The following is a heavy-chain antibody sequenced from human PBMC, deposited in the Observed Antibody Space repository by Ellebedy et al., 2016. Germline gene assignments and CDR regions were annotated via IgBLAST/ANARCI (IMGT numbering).Heavy chain of an antibody. Sequence: ASVKVSXXASGYTFTGYFMHWVRQAPGQGLEWMAWINPNSGVTNYAQKFQGRVTMTRDTSISTAYMELSRLRSDDTAVYYCARSPYDILTGYPDYWGQGTLVTVSS. CDR1: GYTFTGYF. J-gene: IGHJ4*02. D-gene: IGHD3-9*01. V-gene: IGHV1-2*02. CDR2: INPNSGVT. CDR3: ARSPYDILTGYPDY.